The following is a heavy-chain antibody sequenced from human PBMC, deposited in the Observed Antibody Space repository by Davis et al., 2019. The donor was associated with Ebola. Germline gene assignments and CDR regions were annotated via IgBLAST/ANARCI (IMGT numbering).Heavy chain of an antibody. CDR3: ASTYY. J-gene: IGHJ4*02. V-gene: IGHV1-24*01. CDR1: AYTLTGYTLTELP. Sequence: AASVKVSCKVSAYTLTGYTLTELPIHWVRQAPGQGLEWMGGFDPEDGERIYTQKFQGRVTMTEDTSTDTAYMELSSLRSEDTAIYYCASTYYWGQGTLVTVSS. D-gene: IGHD4-11*01. CDR2: FDPEDGER.